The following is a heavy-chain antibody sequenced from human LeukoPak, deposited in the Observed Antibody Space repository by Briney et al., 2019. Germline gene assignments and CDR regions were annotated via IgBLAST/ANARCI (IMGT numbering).Heavy chain of an antibody. D-gene: IGHD3-10*01. V-gene: IGHV3-48*03. CDR3: AREFGSAGGYGMDV. Sequence: QPRGSLRRSCEASGFNFNLYEMNRFRKAPGMLLYPVSYISSRGRTIYYIDSVKGRFTISRDNAKNSVFLQMNSLRAEDTAVYYCAREFGSAGGYGMDVWGQGTTVTVSS. J-gene: IGHJ6*02. CDR2: ISSRGRTI. CDR1: GFNFNLYE.